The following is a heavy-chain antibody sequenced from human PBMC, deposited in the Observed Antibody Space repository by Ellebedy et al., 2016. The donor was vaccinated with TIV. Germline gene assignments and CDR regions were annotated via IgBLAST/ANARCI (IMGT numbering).Heavy chain of an antibody. CDR3: AKGRSVTAMPSGFDY. CDR2: IYPYDFDT. Sequence: PGGSLRLSCEASSYTFTHYWIGWVRQMPGKGLEWVGIIYPYDFDTRYSPSFQGQVTISVDRSTRTAYLQWSSLKASDTAIYYCAKGRSVTAMPSGFDYWGQGTLVTVSP. D-gene: IGHD2-2*01. V-gene: IGHV5-51*01. CDR1: SYTFTHYW. J-gene: IGHJ4*02.